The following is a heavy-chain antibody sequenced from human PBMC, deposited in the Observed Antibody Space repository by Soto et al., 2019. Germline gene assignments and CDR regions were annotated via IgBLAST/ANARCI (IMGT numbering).Heavy chain of an antibody. D-gene: IGHD6-19*01. CDR3: AKSKSSGWLDY. V-gene: IGHV3-23*01. J-gene: IGHJ4*01. Sequence: GGSLRLSCAASGFTFSSYAMSWVRQAPGKGLEWASAISGSGGSAYYADSVKGRFTISRDNSKNTLYLQMNSLRAEDTAVYYCAKSKSSGWLDYWGHGTLVTVSS. CDR1: GFTFSSYA. CDR2: ISGSGGSA.